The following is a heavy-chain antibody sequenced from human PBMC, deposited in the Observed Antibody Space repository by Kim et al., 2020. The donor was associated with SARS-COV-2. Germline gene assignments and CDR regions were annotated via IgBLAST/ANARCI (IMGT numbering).Heavy chain of an antibody. V-gene: IGHV1-18*01. Sequence: ASVKVSCKASGYTFTSYGISWVRQAPGQGLEWMGWISAYNGNTNYAQKLQGRVTMTTDTSTSTAYMELRSLRSDDTAVYYCARAPDSYGYYYYGMDVCGQGTTVTVSS. J-gene: IGHJ6*02. CDR1: GYTFTSYG. CDR3: ARAPDSYGYYYYGMDV. CDR2: ISAYNGNT. D-gene: IGHD5-18*01.